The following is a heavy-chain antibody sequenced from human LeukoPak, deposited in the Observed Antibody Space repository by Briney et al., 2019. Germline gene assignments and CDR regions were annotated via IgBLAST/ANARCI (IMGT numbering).Heavy chain of an antibody. Sequence: KPSETLSLTCTVSGASISGYYWSWIRQPPGKGLEWVGRIYTSGSTNSNPSPNSLITMSIDTSNNTFSLNLSAVTTAHTAVYYYARYSSGWSIDYGQFDHWGQGTLVTVSS. J-gene: IGHJ4*02. CDR3: ARYSSGWSIDYGQFDH. V-gene: IGHV4-4*07. CDR2: IYTSGST. D-gene: IGHD6-19*01. CDR1: GASISGYY.